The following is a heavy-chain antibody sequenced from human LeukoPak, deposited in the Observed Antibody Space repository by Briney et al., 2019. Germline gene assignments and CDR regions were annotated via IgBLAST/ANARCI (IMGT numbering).Heavy chain of an antibody. CDR2: INPDSTII. CDR3: TRVGYIDEGIDY. Sequence: GGSLRLSCVATGFTFRRHNMNWVRQAPGKGLEWVSFINPDSTIIYYATSVRGRFTISRDNAKNSLYLQMNSLRAEDTAIYYCTRVGYIDEGIDYWGQGTLVTVSS. J-gene: IGHJ4*02. V-gene: IGHV3-48*04. CDR1: GFTFRRHN. D-gene: IGHD5-24*01.